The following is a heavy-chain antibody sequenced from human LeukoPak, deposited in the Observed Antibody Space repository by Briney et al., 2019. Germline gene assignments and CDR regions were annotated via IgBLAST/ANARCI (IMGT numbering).Heavy chain of an antibody. CDR3: ARYCSGGSCYSGYDY. V-gene: IGHV3-64*01. D-gene: IGHD2-15*01. CDR2: ISTNGGGT. CDR1: GFTFGDYA. Sequence: QSGGSLRLSCTASGFTFGDYAMSWVRQAPGKGLEYVSAISTNGGGTYYANSVKGRFTISRDNSKNTLYLQMGSLRAEDMAVYYCARYCSGGSCYSGYDYWGQGTLVTVSS. J-gene: IGHJ4*02.